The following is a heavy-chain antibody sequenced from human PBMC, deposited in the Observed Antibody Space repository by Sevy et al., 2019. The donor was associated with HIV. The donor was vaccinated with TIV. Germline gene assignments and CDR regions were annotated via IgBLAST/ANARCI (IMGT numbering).Heavy chain of an antibody. J-gene: IGHJ3*01. V-gene: IGHV3-33*01. CDR1: GFTFSSYG. CDR2: IWNDRSNK. D-gene: IGHD3-22*01. Sequence: GGSLRLSCAASGFTFSSYGMHWVRQAPGKGLEWVAVIWNDRSNKHYADSVKGRFTISRDNSKNTLYLQMNSLRADDTAVYYCASLPNNYYDSSGYSRNDAFDVWGQGTMVTVSS. CDR3: ASLPNNYYDSSGYSRNDAFDV.